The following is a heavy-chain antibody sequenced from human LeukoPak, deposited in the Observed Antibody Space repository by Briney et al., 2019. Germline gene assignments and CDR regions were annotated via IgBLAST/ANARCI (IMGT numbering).Heavy chain of an antibody. V-gene: IGHV1-2*02. CDR3: AREDSGNDAFDI. D-gene: IGHD1-1*01. CDR2: INPNSGGT. Sequence: ASVKVSCKASGYTFTGYYMYWVRQAPGQGLEWMGWINPNSGGTNYAQKFQGRVTMTRDTSISTAYMELSRLRSDDTAVYYCAREDSGNDAFDIWGQGTMVTVSS. J-gene: IGHJ3*02. CDR1: GYTFTGYY.